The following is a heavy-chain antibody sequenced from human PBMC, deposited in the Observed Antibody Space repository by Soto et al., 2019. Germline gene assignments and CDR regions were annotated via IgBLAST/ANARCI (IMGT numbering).Heavy chain of an antibody. Sequence: ASVKVSCKASGYTFTSYYMHWVRQAPGQGLEWMGIINPSGGSTSYAQKFQGRVTMTRDTSTSTVYMELSSLRSEDTAVYYCARDLRFLELLFGDYYYYGMDVWGQGTTVTVSS. V-gene: IGHV1-46*01. D-gene: IGHD3-3*01. CDR2: INPSGGST. CDR1: GYTFTSYY. CDR3: ARDLRFLELLFGDYYYYGMDV. J-gene: IGHJ6*02.